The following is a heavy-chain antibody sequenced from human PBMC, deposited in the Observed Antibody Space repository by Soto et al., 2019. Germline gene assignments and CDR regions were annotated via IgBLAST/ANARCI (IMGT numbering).Heavy chain of an antibody. Sequence: QVQLVQSGAEVKKPGSSVKVSCKASGGTFSSYAISWVRQVPGQGLAWMGGIIPIFWTANYAQKFQRRVTITADESTSTAYMELSSLRSEDTAVYYCATSITGTGSYYTGMDIWGQETTVTVSS. J-gene: IGHJ6*02. CDR2: IIPIFWTA. CDR3: ATSITGTGSYYTGMDI. V-gene: IGHV1-69*12. D-gene: IGHD1-20*01. CDR1: GGTFSSYA.